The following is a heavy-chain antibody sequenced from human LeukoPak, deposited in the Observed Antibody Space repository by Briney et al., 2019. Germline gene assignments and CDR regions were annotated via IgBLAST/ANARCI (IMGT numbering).Heavy chain of an antibody. CDR1: GGSISSYY. V-gene: IGHV4-59*01. CDR3: ARGQENYYYYYMDV. CDR2: IYYSGST. Sequence: SETLSLACTVSGGSISSYYWSWIRQPPGKGLEWIGYIYYSGSTTYNPSLKSRVTISVDTSKNQFSLKLSSVTAADTAVYYCARGQENYYYYYMDVWGKGTTVTISS. J-gene: IGHJ6*03.